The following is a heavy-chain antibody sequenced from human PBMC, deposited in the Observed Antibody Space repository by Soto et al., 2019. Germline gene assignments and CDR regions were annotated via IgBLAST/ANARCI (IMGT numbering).Heavy chain of an antibody. Sequence: QVQLVESGGGVVQPGRSLRLSCAAAGVTFSSYGMHWVRQAPGKGLEWVAVISYDGSNKYYADAVKGRFTIARDNSKNTLYLQMTSLRAEDTAVYYCAKDRCISTSCCGGMDVWGQGTTVTVSS. V-gene: IGHV3-30*18. CDR2: ISYDGSNK. J-gene: IGHJ6*02. CDR1: GVTFSSYG. CDR3: AKDRCISTSCCGGMDV. D-gene: IGHD2-2*01.